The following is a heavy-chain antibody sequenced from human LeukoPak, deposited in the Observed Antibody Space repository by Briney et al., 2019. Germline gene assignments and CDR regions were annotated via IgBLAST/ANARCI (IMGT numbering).Heavy chain of an antibody. CDR1: GFAFSSYR. D-gene: IGHD4-17*01. V-gene: IGHV4-34*01. CDR2: INHSGST. Sequence: GSLRLSCAASGFAFSSYRMNWVRQPPGKGLEWIGEINHSGSTNYNPSLKSRVTISVDTSKNQFSLKLSSVTAADTAVYYCARGDGDYGDYVLDYWGQGTLVTVSS. CDR3: ARGDGDYGDYVLDY. J-gene: IGHJ4*02.